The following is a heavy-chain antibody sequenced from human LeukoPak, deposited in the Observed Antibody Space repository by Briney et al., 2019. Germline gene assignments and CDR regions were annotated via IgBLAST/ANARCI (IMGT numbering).Heavy chain of an antibody. J-gene: IGHJ3*02. Sequence: QSGGSLRLSCVASGFTFDDYPMHWVRQVPGKGLEWVSGITWDSDSVDYADSVKGRFTISRDNAKNSLYLQMNSLRAEDMALYYCTKGNWGSAFDIWGQGTMVTVSS. CDR2: ITWDSDSV. CDR3: TKGNWGSAFDI. D-gene: IGHD7-27*01. CDR1: GFTFDDYP. V-gene: IGHV3-9*03.